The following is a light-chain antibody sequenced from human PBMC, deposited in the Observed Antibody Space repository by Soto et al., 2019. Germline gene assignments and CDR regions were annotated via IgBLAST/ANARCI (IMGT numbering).Light chain of an antibody. Sequence: ENVLTQSPATLSLSPGERATLSCRASQSFSTYLAWYQQKPGQAPRLLIYDASNRATGIPARFSASGSGTDFTLTINSLAPEDFAVYYCQQRGNWPPVTFGGGTKVEIK. J-gene: IGKJ4*01. CDR2: DAS. V-gene: IGKV3-11*01. CDR1: QSFSTY. CDR3: QQRGNWPPVT.